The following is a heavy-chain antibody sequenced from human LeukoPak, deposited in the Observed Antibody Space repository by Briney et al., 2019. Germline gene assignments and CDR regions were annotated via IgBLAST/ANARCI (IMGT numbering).Heavy chain of an antibody. CDR1: GGSISSYY. Sequence: SETLSLTCSVYGGSISSYYWSWIRQPPGKGLEWIGYMYYSGSTIYNPSFKSRVTISVDTSRNHFSLKLTSVTAADTAVYYCARDDYGGNSGGNWFDPWGQGTLATVSS. J-gene: IGHJ5*02. V-gene: IGHV4-59*12. D-gene: IGHD4-23*01. CDR3: ARDDYGGNSGGNWFDP. CDR2: MYYSGST.